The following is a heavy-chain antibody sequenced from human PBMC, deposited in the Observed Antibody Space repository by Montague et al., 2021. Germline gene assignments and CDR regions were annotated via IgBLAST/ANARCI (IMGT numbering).Heavy chain of an antibody. CDR3: ARLVSSWYVGWFDP. J-gene: IGHJ5*02. V-gene: IGHV4-39*01. D-gene: IGHD6-13*01. CDR2: IYYSGNS. CDR1: GASITSNIYY. Sequence: SETLSLTCTVSGASITSNIYYWGWTRQSPGKGLEWIGSIYYSGNSLYQPSLKSRITMAVDTSKNQFSLKLSSVTAADTAVYYCARLVSSWYVGWFDPWGQGTLVTVSS.